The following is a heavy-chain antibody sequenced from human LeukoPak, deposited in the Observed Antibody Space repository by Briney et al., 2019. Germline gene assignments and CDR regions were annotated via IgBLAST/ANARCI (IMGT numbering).Heavy chain of an antibody. D-gene: IGHD6-13*01. J-gene: IGHJ4*02. CDR2: IYHSGST. Sequence: SETLSLTCTVSGYSISSGYYWGWIRQPPGKGLEWIGSIYHSGSTYYNPSLKSRVTISVDTSKNQFSLKLSSVTAADTAVYYCALGRSSSWSVYWGQGTLVTVSS. CDR3: ALGRSSSWSVY. CDR1: GYSISSGYY. V-gene: IGHV4-38-2*02.